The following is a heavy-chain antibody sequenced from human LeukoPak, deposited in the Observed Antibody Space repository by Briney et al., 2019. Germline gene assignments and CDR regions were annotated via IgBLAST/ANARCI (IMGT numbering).Heavy chain of an antibody. CDR3: ASSNDYSNVIDY. CDR2: IYYIGST. J-gene: IGHJ4*02. Sequence: PSQTLSLTCTVSGGSISSGDYYWSWIRQPPGKGLEWIGYIYYIGSTYYNPSLKSRVTISVDTSKNQFSLKLSSVTAADTAVYYCASSNDYSNVIDYWGQGTLVTVSS. D-gene: IGHD4-11*01. V-gene: IGHV4-30-4*01. CDR1: GGSISSGDYY.